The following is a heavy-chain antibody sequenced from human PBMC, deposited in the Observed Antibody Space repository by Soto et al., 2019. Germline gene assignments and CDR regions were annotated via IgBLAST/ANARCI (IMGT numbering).Heavy chain of an antibody. CDR3: AGYVGQPTDIDS. J-gene: IGHJ4*02. V-gene: IGHV4-59*01. Sequence: SETLSLTCTVSGGSISSYYWSWIRQPPGKGLEWIGYIYYSGSTNYNPSLKSRVTISVDTSKNQFSLKLSSVTAADTAVYYCAGYVGQPTDIDSWGQGTLVTVSS. D-gene: IGHD3-10*02. CDR1: GGSISSYY. CDR2: IYYSGST.